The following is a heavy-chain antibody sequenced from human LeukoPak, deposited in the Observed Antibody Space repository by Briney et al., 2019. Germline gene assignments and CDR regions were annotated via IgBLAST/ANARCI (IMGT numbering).Heavy chain of an antibody. CDR2: ISSSGSTI. CDR1: GLTFTNYN. J-gene: IGHJ4*02. CDR3: ARVDWGWGYFDY. Sequence: PGGSLRLSCTTSGLTFTNYNIDWVRQAPGKGLEWVSHISSSGSTIKYADSVRGRFTISRDNAKNTLYLQMNSLRADDTTVYYCARVDWGWGYFDYWGQGTLVTVSS. D-gene: IGHD3-16*01. V-gene: IGHV3-48*01.